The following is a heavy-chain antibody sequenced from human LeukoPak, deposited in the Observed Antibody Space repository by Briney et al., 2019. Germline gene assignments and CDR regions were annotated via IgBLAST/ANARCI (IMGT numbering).Heavy chain of an antibody. D-gene: IGHD3-3*01. J-gene: IGHJ3*02. CDR1: GFTFSSYG. Sequence: GGSLRLSCAASGFTFSSYGMHWVRQAPGKGLEWVAFIRYDGSNKYYADSVKGRFTISRDNSKNTLYLQMNSLRAEDTAVYYCARFGFSGVVINAFDIWGQGTMVTVSS. CDR3: ARFGFSGVVINAFDI. V-gene: IGHV3-30*02. CDR2: IRYDGSNK.